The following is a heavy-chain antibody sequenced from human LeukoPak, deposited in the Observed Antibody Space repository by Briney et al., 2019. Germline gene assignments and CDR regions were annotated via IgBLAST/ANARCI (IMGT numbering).Heavy chain of an antibody. V-gene: IGHV3-23*01. CDR1: GFTFSSYG. CDR3: AKDPRTYSSSWYPIRYYYYMDV. Sequence: PGGSLRLSCAASGFTFSSYGMSWVRQAPGKGLEWVSAISGSGGSTYYADSVKGRFTISRDNPKNTLYLQMNSLRAEDTAVYYCAKDPRTYSSSWYPIRYYYYMDVWGKGTTVTISS. J-gene: IGHJ6*03. D-gene: IGHD6-13*01. CDR2: ISGSGGST.